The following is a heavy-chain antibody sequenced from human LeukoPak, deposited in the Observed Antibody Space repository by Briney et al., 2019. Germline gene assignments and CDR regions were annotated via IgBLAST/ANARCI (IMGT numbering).Heavy chain of an antibody. J-gene: IGHJ3*01. D-gene: IGHD3-22*01. CDR3: ARGWGSSVYASALDV. CDR1: RFTFSSFG. CDR2: IWFDGKNE. Sequence: GGSLRLSCAASRFTFSSFGMHWVRQAPGKGLEWVADIWFDGKNEHFADSVKGRFTISRDNSKNTMYLQINSLRAEDTAVYYCARGWGSSVYASALDVWGQGTVVTVSS. V-gene: IGHV3-33*01.